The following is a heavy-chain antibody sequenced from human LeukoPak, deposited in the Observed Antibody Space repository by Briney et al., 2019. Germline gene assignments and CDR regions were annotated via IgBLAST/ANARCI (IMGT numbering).Heavy chain of an antibody. CDR2: IYYSGST. J-gene: IGHJ6*04. CDR1: GGSLSSGSYY. Sequence: SETLSLTCTVSGGSLSSGSYYWSWIRQPPGKGLEWIGYIYYSGSTNYNPSLKSRVTISVDTSKNQFSLKLSSVTAADTAVYYCARDLVVVVAATMDYGMDVWGKGTTVTVSS. CDR3: ARDLVVVVAATMDYGMDV. V-gene: IGHV4-61*01. D-gene: IGHD2-15*01.